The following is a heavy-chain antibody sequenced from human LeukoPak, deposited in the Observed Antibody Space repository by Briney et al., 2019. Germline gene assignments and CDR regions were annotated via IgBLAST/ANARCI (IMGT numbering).Heavy chain of an antibody. D-gene: IGHD6-19*01. J-gene: IGHJ6*02. V-gene: IGHV4-59*01. Sequence: SETLSLTCTVSGGSISSYYWSWIRQPPGKGLEWIGYIYYSGSTNYNPSLKSRVTISVDTSKNQFSLKLSSVTAADTAVYYCARDLGIAVAGGGALDYYYYGMDVWGQGTTVTVSS. CDR2: IYYSGST. CDR1: GGSISSYY. CDR3: ARDLGIAVAGGGALDYYYYGMDV.